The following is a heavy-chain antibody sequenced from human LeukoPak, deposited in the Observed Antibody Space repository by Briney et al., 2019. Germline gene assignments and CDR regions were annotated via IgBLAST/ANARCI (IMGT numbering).Heavy chain of an antibody. J-gene: IGHJ5*02. CDR3: ASERWLQPSWFDP. CDR1: GFTFSSYW. D-gene: IGHD5-24*01. Sequence: PGGSLRLSCAASGFTFSSYWMSWVRQAPGKGLEWVANIKQDGSEKYYVDSVKGRFTISRDNAKNSLYLQVNSLRAEDTAVYYCASERWLQPSWFDPWGQGTLVTVSS. CDR2: IKQDGSEK. V-gene: IGHV3-7*01.